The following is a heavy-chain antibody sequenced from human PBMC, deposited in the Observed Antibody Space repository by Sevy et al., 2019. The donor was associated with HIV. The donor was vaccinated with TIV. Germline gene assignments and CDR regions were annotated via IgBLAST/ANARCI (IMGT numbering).Heavy chain of an antibody. CDR3: ARDEAAPRWLQSGTDY. J-gene: IGHJ4*02. CDR2: ISYDGSNK. V-gene: IGHV3-30-3*01. D-gene: IGHD5-12*01. Sequence: GGSLRLSCAASGLTFSSYAMHWVRQAPGKGLEWVAVISYDGSNKYYADSVKGRFTISRDNSKNKLYLQMNSLRAEDTAVYYCARDEAAPRWLQSGTDYWGQGTLVTVSS. CDR1: GLTFSSYA.